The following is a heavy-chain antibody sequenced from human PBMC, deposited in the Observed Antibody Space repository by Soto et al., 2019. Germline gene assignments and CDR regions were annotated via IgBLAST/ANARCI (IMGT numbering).Heavy chain of an antibody. J-gene: IGHJ4*02. CDR2: ISGSGSTV. CDR1: GFSISDYE. V-gene: IGHV3-48*03. D-gene: IGHD6-19*01. CDR3: ARNPSGQWVVPLYCDL. Sequence: DVQLVESGGDLAQPGGSLRLSCAASGFSISDYEMNWVRQAPGKGREWVSYISGSGSTVYYADSVKGRFTISRDNAKNAVFLQINTLRVEDAAIYYCARNPSGQWVVPLYCDLWGQGTLVTVAS.